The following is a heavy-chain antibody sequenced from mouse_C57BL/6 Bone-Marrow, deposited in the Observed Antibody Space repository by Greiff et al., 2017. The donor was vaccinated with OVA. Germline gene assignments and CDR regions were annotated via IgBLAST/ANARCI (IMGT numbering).Heavy chain of an antibody. D-gene: IGHD2-10*01. V-gene: IGHV3-6*01. Sequence: VQLKESGPGLVKPSQSLSLTCSVTGYSITSGYYWNWIRQFPGNKLEWMGYISYDGSNNYNPSLKNRISITRDTFKNQFFLKLNSVTTEDTATYYCARAYSPFAYWGQGTLVTVSA. CDR2: ISYDGSN. J-gene: IGHJ3*01. CDR1: GYSITSGYY. CDR3: ARAYSPFAY.